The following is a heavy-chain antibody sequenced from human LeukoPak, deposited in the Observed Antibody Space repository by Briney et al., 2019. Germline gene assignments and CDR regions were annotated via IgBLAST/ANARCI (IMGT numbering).Heavy chain of an antibody. Sequence: GGALRLSCAASGFTFSSHWMSWVRQAPGKGLEWVANIKQEGSERYYVDSVKGRVTISRDNANNSLDLQMKSWRADGTAVCYCASDGEDRGYDGGYWGQGTMVTVSS. D-gene: IGHD5-12*01. CDR2: IKQEGSER. V-gene: IGHV3-7*01. J-gene: IGHJ4*02. CDR3: ASDGEDRGYDGGY. CDR1: GFTFSSHW.